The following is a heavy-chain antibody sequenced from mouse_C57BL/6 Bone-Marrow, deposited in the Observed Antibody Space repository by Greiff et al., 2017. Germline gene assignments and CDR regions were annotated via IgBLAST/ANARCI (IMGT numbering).Heavy chain of an antibody. V-gene: IGHV1-18*01. J-gene: IGHJ1*03. Sequence: EVQVVESGPELVKPGASVKIPCKASGYTFTDYNMDWVKQSHGKSLEWIGDINPNNGGTIYNQKFKGKATLTVDKSSSTAYMELRSLTSEDTAVYYCARFPNFWYFDVWGTGTTVTVSS. CDR2: INPNNGGT. CDR3: ARFPNFWYFDV. CDR1: GYTFTDYN. D-gene: IGHD4-1*02.